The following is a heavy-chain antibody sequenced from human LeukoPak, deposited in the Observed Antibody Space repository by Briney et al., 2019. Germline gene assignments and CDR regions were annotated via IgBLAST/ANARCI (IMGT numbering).Heavy chain of an antibody. V-gene: IGHV3-74*01. CDR2: IKSDGSIT. CDR3: AGADGGKGDY. J-gene: IGHJ4*02. CDR1: GFPFSRYW. D-gene: IGHD4-23*01. Sequence: PGGSLRLSCAASGFPFSRYWMHWVRQAPGKGLVWVSNIKSDGSITNYADSVKGRFTISRDNAKNTLYLQMHSLRAEDTAVYYCAGADGGKGDYWGQGTLVTVTS.